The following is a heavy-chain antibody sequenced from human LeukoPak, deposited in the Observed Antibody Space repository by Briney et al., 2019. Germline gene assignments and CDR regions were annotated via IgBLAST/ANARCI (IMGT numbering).Heavy chain of an antibody. CDR3: ARVLFYSRSFDY. J-gene: IGHJ4*02. CDR1: GYTFTSYG. CDR2: ISAYNGNT. V-gene: IGHV1-18*01. D-gene: IGHD5-18*01. Sequence: ASVKVSCKASGYTFTSYGISWVRQAPGQGLEWMGWISAYNGNTNYAQQFQGRVTMTRDTSTSTVYMELSSLRSEDTAVYYCARVLFYSRSFDYWGQGTLVTVSS.